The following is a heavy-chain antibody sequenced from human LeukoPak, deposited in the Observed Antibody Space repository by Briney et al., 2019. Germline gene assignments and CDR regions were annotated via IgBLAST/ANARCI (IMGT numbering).Heavy chain of an antibody. Sequence: KASETLSLTCTVSGGSISSYYWSWIRQPPGKGLEWIGYIYYSGSTNYNPSLKSRVTISVDTSKNQFSLKLSSVTAADTAVYYCARHGVPSRIAVAGTYIPPPEYFQHWGQGTLVTVSS. CDR3: ARHGVPSRIAVAGTYIPPPEYFQH. CDR1: GGSISSYY. V-gene: IGHV4-59*08. CDR2: IYYSGST. J-gene: IGHJ1*01. D-gene: IGHD6-19*01.